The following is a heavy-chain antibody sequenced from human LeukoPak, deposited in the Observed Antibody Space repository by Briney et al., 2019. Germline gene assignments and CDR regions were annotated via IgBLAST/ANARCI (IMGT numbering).Heavy chain of an antibody. CDR3: TTDGERYGMDV. CDR1: GFTFSNAW. J-gene: IGHJ6*02. CDR2: IKSKTDGGTT. Sequence: GGSLRLSCAASGFTFSNAWMSWVRQAPGKGLEWDGRIKSKTDGGTTDYAAPVKGRFTISRDDSKNTLYLQMNSLKTEDTAVYYCTTDGERYGMDVWGQGTTVTVSS. V-gene: IGHV3-15*01. D-gene: IGHD3-10*01.